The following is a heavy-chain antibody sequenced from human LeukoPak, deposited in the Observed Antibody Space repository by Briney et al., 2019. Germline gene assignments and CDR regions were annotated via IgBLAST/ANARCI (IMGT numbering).Heavy chain of an antibody. D-gene: IGHD1-26*01. V-gene: IGHV3-7*01. CDR3: ARLGGSYYTY. CDR2: IKQDGGEE. Sequence: GGSLRLSCVASGFAFSSYWMTWVRQAPGKGPEWVANIKQDGGEEYHVDSVKGRFTISRDNAKNSLFLQMNSLRVEDTAVYYCARLGGSYYTYWGQGTLVTVSS. CDR1: GFAFSSYW. J-gene: IGHJ4*02.